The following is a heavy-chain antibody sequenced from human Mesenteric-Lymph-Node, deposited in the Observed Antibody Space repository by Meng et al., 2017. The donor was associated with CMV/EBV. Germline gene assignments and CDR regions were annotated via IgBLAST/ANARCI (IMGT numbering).Heavy chain of an antibody. Sequence: SLRISCKGSGFSFTSDWISWVRQLPGKGLEWMGRIDPTDSYTNYNPSFQGHVTISADKSISTAYLQWNSLKASDTAIYYCALSPNYWGQGTLVTVSS. CDR1: GFSFTSDW. D-gene: IGHD3-16*02. J-gene: IGHJ4*02. CDR2: IDPTDSYT. V-gene: IGHV5-10-1*01. CDR3: ALSPNY.